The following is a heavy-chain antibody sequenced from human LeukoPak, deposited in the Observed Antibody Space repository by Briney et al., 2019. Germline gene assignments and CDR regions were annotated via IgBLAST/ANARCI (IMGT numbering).Heavy chain of an antibody. V-gene: IGHV3-23*01. CDR3: AKGVDGYCSGSSCHAYDC. CDR1: EFTFSNYA. D-gene: IGHD2-15*01. CDR2: ISGNGIAT. J-gene: IGHJ4*02. Sequence: PGGSLTLSCAASEFTFSNYAMSWIRQAPGKGLEWVSAISGNGIATYYADSVKRRFTISRDNSKNTLYLQMSSPRAEDTAVYYCAKGVDGYCSGSSCHAYDCWGQGTLVTVSS.